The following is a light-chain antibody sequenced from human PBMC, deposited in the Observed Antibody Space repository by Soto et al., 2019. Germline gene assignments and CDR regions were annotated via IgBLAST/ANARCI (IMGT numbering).Light chain of an antibody. Sequence: DIQMTQSPSSLSASVGDRVTITCRASQTISTYLNWYQQEPGKAPKLLIYAASSLQSGVPSRFSGSGPATDFTLTISSLQPEDFAAYYCQQSHGIPYTFGQGTKLEIK. CDR1: QTISTY. CDR3: QQSHGIPYT. CDR2: AAS. V-gene: IGKV1-39*01. J-gene: IGKJ2*01.